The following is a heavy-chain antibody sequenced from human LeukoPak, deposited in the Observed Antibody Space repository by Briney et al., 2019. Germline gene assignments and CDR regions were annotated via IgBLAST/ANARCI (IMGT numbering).Heavy chain of an antibody. Sequence: ASVKVSCKASGYTFTGYYMHWVRQAPGRGLEWMGWINPNSGGTNYAQKFQGRVTMTRDTSISTAYMELSRLRSDDTAVYYCARDSASRYSGGDYWGQGTLVTVSS. J-gene: IGHJ4*02. CDR2: INPNSGGT. V-gene: IGHV1-2*02. D-gene: IGHD4-23*01. CDR1: GYTFTGYY. CDR3: ARDSASRYSGGDY.